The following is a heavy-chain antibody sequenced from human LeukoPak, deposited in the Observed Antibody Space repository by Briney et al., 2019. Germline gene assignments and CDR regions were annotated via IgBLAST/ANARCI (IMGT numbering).Heavy chain of an antibody. J-gene: IGHJ4*02. CDR2: IYTTGST. D-gene: IGHD4-11*01. Sequence: SETLSLTCTVSGGSISNYYWSWIRQPAGEGLEWIGRIYTTGSTNYNPSLKSRVTISVDTSKNQFSLKLSSVTAADTAVYYCAGDYRGSLDYWGQGTLVTVSS. CDR1: GGSISNYY. V-gene: IGHV4-4*07. CDR3: AGDYRGSLDY.